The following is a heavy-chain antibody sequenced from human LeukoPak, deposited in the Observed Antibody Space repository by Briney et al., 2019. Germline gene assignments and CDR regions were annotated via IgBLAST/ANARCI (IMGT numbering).Heavy chain of an antibody. CDR3: ARDSEDYYDSSTPWD. Sequence: ASVKVSCKASGYTFTSYYMQWVRQAPGQGLEWVGIINPSDGSTSSAQKFQGRVTMTRDTSTSTVYMELSGLRSEDTAVYYCARDSEDYYDSSTPWDWGQGTLVTVSS. D-gene: IGHD3-22*01. J-gene: IGHJ4*02. V-gene: IGHV1-46*01. CDR2: INPSDGST. CDR1: GYTFTSYY.